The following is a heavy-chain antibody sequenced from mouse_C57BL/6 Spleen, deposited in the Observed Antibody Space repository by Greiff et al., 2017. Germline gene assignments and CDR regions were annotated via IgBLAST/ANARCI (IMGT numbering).Heavy chain of an antibody. D-gene: IGHD6-1*01. Sequence: EVKVEESGGGLVKPGGSLKLSCAASGFTFSDYGMHWVRQAPEKGLEWVAYISSGSSTIYYADTVKGRFTISRDNAKNTLFLQMTSLRSEDTAMYYCAKPSAALFAYWGQGTLVTVSA. CDR1: GFTFSDYG. J-gene: IGHJ3*01. CDR2: ISSGSSTI. CDR3: AKPSAALFAY. V-gene: IGHV5-17*01.